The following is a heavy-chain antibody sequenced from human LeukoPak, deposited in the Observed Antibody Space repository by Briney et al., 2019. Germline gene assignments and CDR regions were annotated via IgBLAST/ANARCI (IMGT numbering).Heavy chain of an antibody. CDR3: AGASYDSSGVH. CDR1: GGSISSYY. CDR2: IYYSGST. V-gene: IGHV4-59*01. D-gene: IGHD3-22*01. Sequence: SETLSLACTVSGGSISSYYWSWIRQPPGKGLEWIGYIYYSGSTNYNPSLKSRVTISVDTSKNQFSLKLSSVTAADTAVYYCAGASYDSSGVHWGQGTLVTVSS. J-gene: IGHJ4*02.